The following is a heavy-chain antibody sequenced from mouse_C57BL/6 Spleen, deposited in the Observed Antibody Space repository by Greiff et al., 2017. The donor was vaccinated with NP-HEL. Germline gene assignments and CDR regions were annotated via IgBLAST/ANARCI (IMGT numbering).Heavy chain of an antibody. CDR3: ARRTTVVATEYFDV. Sequence: QVQLQQPGAELVMPGASVKLSCKASGYTFTSYWMHWVKQRPGQGLEWIGEIDPSDSYTNYNQKFKGKSTLTVDKSSSTAYMQLSRLTAEDSAVYYCARRTTVVATEYFDVWGTGTTVTVSS. CDR1: GYTFTSYW. D-gene: IGHD1-1*01. V-gene: IGHV1-69*01. CDR2: IDPSDSYT. J-gene: IGHJ1*03.